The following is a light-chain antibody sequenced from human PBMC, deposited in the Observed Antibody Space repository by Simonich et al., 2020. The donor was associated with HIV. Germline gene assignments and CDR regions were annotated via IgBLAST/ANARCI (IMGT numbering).Light chain of an antibody. Sequence: QSVLTQPPSVSGAPGQRVTISCTGSSSNIGAGSDVHWYQQLPGTAPKLLIYGNTNRPAGVPDRFSGSKSGTSAYLAITGLQAEDEADYYCQSYDSSLSALFGGGTKLTVL. CDR1: SSNIGAGSD. CDR2: GNT. V-gene: IGLV1-40*01. CDR3: QSYDSSLSAL. J-gene: IGLJ3*02.